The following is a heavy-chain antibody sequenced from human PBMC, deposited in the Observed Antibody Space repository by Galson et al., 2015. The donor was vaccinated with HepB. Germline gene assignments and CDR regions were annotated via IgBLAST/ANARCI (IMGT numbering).Heavy chain of an antibody. J-gene: IGHJ3*02. V-gene: IGHV4-59*01. CDR3: ARAGSSSWYPTPNSVAFDI. CDR1: GGSISSYY. Sequence: LSLTCTVSGGSISSYYWSWIRQPPGKGLEWIGYIYYSGSTNYNPSLKSRVTISVDTSKNQFSLKLSSVTAADTAVYYCARAGSSSWYPTPNSVAFDIWGQGTMVTVSS. D-gene: IGHD6-13*01. CDR2: IYYSGST.